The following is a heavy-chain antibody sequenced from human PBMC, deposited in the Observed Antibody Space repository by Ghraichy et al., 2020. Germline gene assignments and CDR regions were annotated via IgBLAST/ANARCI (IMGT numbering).Heavy chain of an antibody. D-gene: IGHD2-8*01. CDR1: GFIFSNYA. CDR3: AKDLVGMRYGMDV. CDR2: ISGSAVST. J-gene: IGHJ6*02. V-gene: IGHV3-23*01. Sequence: GESLNISCAASGFIFSNYAMNWVRQAPGKGLEWVSGISGSAVSTFYAGSVQGRVTISRDNSKNTVYLQMSNLRAEDTAVYYWAKDLVGMRYGMDVWGQGTTVTVSS.